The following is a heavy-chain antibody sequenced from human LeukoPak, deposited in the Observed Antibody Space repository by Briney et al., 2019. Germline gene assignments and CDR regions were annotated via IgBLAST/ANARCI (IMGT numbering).Heavy chain of an antibody. CDR2: INSDGSTT. Sequence: TEGSLRLSCADSGFTFSSYWMHWVRQAPGKGLVWISRINSDGSTTNYADSVKGRFTISRDNAKNTLYLQMNSLRAEDTAMYYCARGSAVTGVHWGQGTLVTVSS. J-gene: IGHJ4*02. CDR3: ARGSAVTGVH. D-gene: IGHD1-14*01. CDR1: GFTFSSYW. V-gene: IGHV3-74*01.